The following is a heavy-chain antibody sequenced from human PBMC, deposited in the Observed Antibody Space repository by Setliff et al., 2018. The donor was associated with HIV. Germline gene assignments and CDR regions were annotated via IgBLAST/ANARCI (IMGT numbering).Heavy chain of an antibody. J-gene: IGHJ6*03. V-gene: IGHV3-21*01. CDR1: GLIFSSYW. Sequence: GGSLRLSCAASGLIFSSYWMSWVRQAPGRGLEWLSSISSSSSFIYYADSVKGRFTISGEDAKNSLFLQMNSLRAEDTAVYYCAGQWGPYYMDVWGKGTTVTVSS. CDR3: AGQWGPYYMDV. D-gene: IGHD3-16*01. CDR2: ISSSSSFI.